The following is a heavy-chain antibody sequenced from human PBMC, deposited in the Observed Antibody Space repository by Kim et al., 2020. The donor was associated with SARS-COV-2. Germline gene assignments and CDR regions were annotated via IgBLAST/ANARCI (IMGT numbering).Heavy chain of an antibody. J-gene: IGHJ6*03. V-gene: IGHV3-30*04. Sequence: GGSLRLSCAASGFTFSSYAMHWVRQAPGKGLEWVAVISYDGSNKYYADSVKGRFTISRDNSKNTLHLQMNSLRAEDTAVYYCARFGSYRPHYYYYYMDVWGKGTTVTVSS. CDR3: ARFGSYRPHYYYYYMDV. CDR2: ISYDGSNK. D-gene: IGHD3-16*02. CDR1: GFTFSSYA.